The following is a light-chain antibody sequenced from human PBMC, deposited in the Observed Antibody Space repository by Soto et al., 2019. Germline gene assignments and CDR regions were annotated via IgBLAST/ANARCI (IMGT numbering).Light chain of an antibody. J-gene: IGKJ1*01. CDR1: QSVTYDQ. V-gene: IGKV3-20*01. CDR2: GAA. CDR3: QQYGDLPPT. Sequence: EIVLTQSPDTLPLSPGERATLSCWASQSVTYDQLAWYRQTPGQAPRLLIYGAASRAAGIPDRFSGSGSGTDFTLTISRLEPEDFVVYHCQQYGDLPPTFGQGTKVDIK.